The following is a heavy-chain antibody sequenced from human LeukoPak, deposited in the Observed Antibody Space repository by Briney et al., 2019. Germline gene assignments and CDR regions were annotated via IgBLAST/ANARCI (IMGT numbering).Heavy chain of an antibody. J-gene: IGHJ2*01. CDR3: AKAIRNLGWYFDL. V-gene: IGHV3-23*01. D-gene: IGHD3-3*01. Sequence: GGSLRLSCAASGFAFSCYWMHWVRQAPGRGLEWVSGVTGSGNTRYYADSVKGRFTISRDNSKNTLYLQMDSLRAEDTAVYYCAKAIRNLGWYFDLWSRGTLVTVSS. CDR2: VTGSGNTR. CDR1: GFAFSCYW.